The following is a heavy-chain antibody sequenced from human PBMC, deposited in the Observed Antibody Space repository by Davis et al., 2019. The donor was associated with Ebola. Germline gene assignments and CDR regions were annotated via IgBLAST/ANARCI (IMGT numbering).Heavy chain of an antibody. CDR3: AKVPTRDLSPGY. J-gene: IGHJ4*02. D-gene: IGHD7-27*01. CDR2: INQDGTEN. Sequence: GESLKISCVASRFSFSYYWMSWVRQAPGKGLQWVANINQDGTENHYVGSVKGRFTISRDNAKNSLYLQMNSLRAEDTAMYYCAKVPTRDLSPGYWGQGTLVTVSS. V-gene: IGHV3-7*01. CDR1: RFSFSYYW.